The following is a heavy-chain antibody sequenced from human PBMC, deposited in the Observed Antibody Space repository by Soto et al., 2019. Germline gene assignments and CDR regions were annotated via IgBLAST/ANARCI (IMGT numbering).Heavy chain of an antibody. J-gene: IGHJ6*02. CDR3: AMVDVYVTPSPQDV. V-gene: IGHV1-18*01. Sequence: QVQLVQSGAEVKNPGASVKVSCKASGYTFTRYGIAWARQAPGQGLEWMGWINTYNGNTNYAQNVQSRVTLTTHTSTSTAYMELRSLRSNDTAIYYCAMVDVYVTPSPQDVWGQGTTVIVSS. CDR2: INTYNGNT. CDR1: GYTFTRYG. D-gene: IGHD3-16*01.